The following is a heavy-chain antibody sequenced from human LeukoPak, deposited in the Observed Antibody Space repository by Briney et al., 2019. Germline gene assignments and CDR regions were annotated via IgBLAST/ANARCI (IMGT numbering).Heavy chain of an antibody. CDR2: ISSSSSTI. Sequence: GGSLRLSCAASGFTFSSCSMNWVRQAPGKGLEWVSYISSSSSTIYYADSVKGRFTISRDNAKNSLYLQMNSLRAEDTAVYYCARDDEATGFDYWGQGTLVTVSS. D-gene: IGHD5-12*01. CDR1: GFTFSSCS. CDR3: ARDDEATGFDY. J-gene: IGHJ4*02. V-gene: IGHV3-48*01.